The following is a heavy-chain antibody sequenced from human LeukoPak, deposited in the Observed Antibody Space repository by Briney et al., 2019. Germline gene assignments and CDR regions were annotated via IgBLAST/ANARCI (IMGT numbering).Heavy chain of an antibody. CDR1: GGSFSGYY. V-gene: IGHV4-34*01. Sequence: SETLSLTCAVYGGSFSGYYWSWIRQPPGKGLEWIGEINHSGSTNYNPSLKSRVTISVDTSKNQFSLKLTSVTAADTAVYYCARDREDYYDGSGYYDFYYMDVWGKGTTVTVSS. D-gene: IGHD3-22*01. CDR2: INHSGST. J-gene: IGHJ6*03. CDR3: ARDREDYYDGSGYYDFYYMDV.